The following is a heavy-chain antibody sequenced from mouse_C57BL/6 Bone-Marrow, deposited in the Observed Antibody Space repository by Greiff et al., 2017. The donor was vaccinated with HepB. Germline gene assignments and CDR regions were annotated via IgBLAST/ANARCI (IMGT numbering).Heavy chain of an antibody. CDR1: GYSITSGYD. CDR2: ISYSGST. CDR3: ARGDYDVPFAY. Sequence: EVKLMESGPGMVKPSQSLSLTCTVTGYSITSGYDWHWIRHFPGNKLEWMGYISYSGSTNYNPSLKSRISITHDTSKNHFFLKLNSVTTEDTATYYGARGDYDVPFAYWGQGTLVTVSA. J-gene: IGHJ3*01. D-gene: IGHD2-4*01. V-gene: IGHV3-1*01.